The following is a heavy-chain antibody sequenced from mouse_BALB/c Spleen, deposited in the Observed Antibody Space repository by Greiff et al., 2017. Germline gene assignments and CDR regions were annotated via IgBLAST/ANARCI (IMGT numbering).Heavy chain of an antibody. D-gene: IGHD2-2*01. CDR1: GFTFSSFG. J-gene: IGHJ4*01. V-gene: IGHV5-17*02. CDR2: ISSGSSTI. CDR3: ARAYGYDDAMDY. Sequence: EVQLVESGGGLVQPGGSRKLSCAASGFTFSSFGMHWVRQAPEKGLEWVAYISSGSSTIYYADTVKGRFTISRDNPKNTLFLQMTSLRSEDTAMYYCARAYGYDDAMDYWGQGTSVTVSS.